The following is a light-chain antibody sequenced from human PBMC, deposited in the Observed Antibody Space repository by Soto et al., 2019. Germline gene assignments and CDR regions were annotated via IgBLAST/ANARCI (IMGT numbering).Light chain of an antibody. CDR2: TAS. CDR3: QQYDAYPLT. Sequence: DFQMTQSPSTLSASVGDRVTITCRASQSINSWLAGYQQKPGKAPKLLVYTASSLESGVPSRFSGSGSGTEFTLTISTLQPDDFATYYCQQYDAYPLTFGGGTRVEIK. J-gene: IGKJ4*01. CDR1: QSINSW. V-gene: IGKV1-5*03.